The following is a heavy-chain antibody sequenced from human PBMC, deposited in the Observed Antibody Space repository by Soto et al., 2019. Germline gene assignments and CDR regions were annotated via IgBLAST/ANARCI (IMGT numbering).Heavy chain of an antibody. CDR2: FYYIGMS. J-gene: IGHJ4*02. CDR1: GGTISSTNHY. Sequence: SETLSLTCTVSGGTISSTNHYWGWIRQPPGKGLEWIGDFYYIGMSRYNPSLKSRVTMSIDTSQNQFSLTLRSVTAADTAVYYCARHGYYYDSTGYYYFVWGLGTLVTVSS. CDR3: ARHGYYYDSTGYYYFV. V-gene: IGHV4-39*01. D-gene: IGHD3-22*01.